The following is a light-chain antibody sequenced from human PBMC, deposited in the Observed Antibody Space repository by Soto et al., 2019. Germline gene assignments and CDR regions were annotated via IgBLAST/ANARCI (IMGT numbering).Light chain of an antibody. CDR2: AAS. J-gene: IGKJ1*01. CDR1: QSFSSSY. V-gene: IGKV3-20*01. CDR3: QHYVDSPGG. Sequence: EIVLTQSPGTLPLSPGERATLSCRASQSFSSSYLAWYQQKPGQAPRLLIYAASSRATGIPDRFSGSVSGTDFTLTITRLEPEDFAVYYCQHYVDSPGGFGQGTRVDIK.